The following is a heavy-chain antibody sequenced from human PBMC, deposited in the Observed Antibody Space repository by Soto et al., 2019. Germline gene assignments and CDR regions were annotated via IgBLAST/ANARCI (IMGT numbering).Heavy chain of an antibody. V-gene: IGHV3-48*01. D-gene: IGHD5-12*01. Sequence: GGSLRLSCAASGFTFSSYSMNWVRQAPGKGLEWVSYISSSSSTIYYADFVKGRFTISRDNAKNSLYLQMNSLRAEDTAVYYCARLVLGQSGYDYQWPGDYYYMDVWGKGTTVTVSS. CDR2: ISSSSSTI. J-gene: IGHJ6*03. CDR3: ARLVLGQSGYDYQWPGDYYYMDV. CDR1: GFTFSSYS.